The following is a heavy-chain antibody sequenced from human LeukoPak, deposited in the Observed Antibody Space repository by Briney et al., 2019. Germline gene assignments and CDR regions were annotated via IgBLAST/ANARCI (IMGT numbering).Heavy chain of an antibody. J-gene: IGHJ4*02. CDR2: IWYDGSNK. D-gene: IGHD3-10*01. Sequence: GGSLRLSCAASGFTFSSYGMHWVRQAPGKGLEWVAVIWYDGSNKYYADPVKGRFTISRDNSKNTLYLQMNSLRAEDTAVYYCARGSYGSGSFIDYWGQGTLVTVSS. CDR3: ARGSYGSGSFIDY. CDR1: GFTFSSYG. V-gene: IGHV3-33*01.